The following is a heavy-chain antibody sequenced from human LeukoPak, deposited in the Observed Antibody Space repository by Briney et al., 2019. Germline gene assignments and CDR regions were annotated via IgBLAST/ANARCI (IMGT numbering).Heavy chain of an antibody. V-gene: IGHV3-30*01. D-gene: IGHD3-3*01. Sequence: SGGSLRLSCAASGSTFSSYAMHWVRQAPGKGLEWVAVISYDGSNKYYADSVKGRFTISRDNSKNTLYLQMNSLRAEDTAVYYCARVTGPQIKEWLFTYDTNWFDPWGQGTLVTVSS. CDR1: GSTFSSYA. CDR2: ISYDGSNK. J-gene: IGHJ5*02. CDR3: ARVTGPQIKEWLFTYDTNWFDP.